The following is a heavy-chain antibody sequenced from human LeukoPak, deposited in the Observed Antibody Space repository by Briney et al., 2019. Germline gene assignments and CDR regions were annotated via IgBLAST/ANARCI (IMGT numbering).Heavy chain of an antibody. Sequence: GGSLRLSCVASGFPFSSYWMTWVRQAPGKGLEWVANIKQDGSKKSYVDSVKGRFTISRDNAKNSLYLQMNSLRAEDTAVYYCARDRDTAMGLWGQGTLVTVSS. D-gene: IGHD5-18*01. J-gene: IGHJ4*02. V-gene: IGHV3-7*01. CDR3: ARDRDTAMGL. CDR2: IKQDGSKK. CDR1: GFPFSSYW.